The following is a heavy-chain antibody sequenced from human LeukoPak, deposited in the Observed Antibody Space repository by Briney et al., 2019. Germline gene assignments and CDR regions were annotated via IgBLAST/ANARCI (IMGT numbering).Heavy chain of an antibody. CDR2: IYSGGST. CDR3: TTDLSVTTVGY. CDR1: GFTVSSNY. J-gene: IGHJ4*02. Sequence: GGSLRLSCAASGFTVSSNYMSWVRQAPGEGLEWVSVIYSGGSTYYADSVKGRFTISRDNSKNTLYLQMNSLRAEDTAVYYCTTDLSVTTVGYWGQGTLVTVSS. D-gene: IGHD4-17*01. V-gene: IGHV3-66*02.